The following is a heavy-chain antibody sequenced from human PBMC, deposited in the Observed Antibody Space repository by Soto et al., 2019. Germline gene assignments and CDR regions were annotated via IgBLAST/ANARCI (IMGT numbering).Heavy chain of an antibody. Sequence: GGSLRLSCAASGFTFSSYAMHWVRQAPGKGLEWVAVISYDGSNKYYADSVKGRFTISRDNSKNTLYLQMNSLRAEDTAVYYCARDALVVTALETWGQGTLVTVSS. J-gene: IGHJ4*02. CDR1: GFTFSSYA. V-gene: IGHV3-30-3*01. CDR2: ISYDGSNK. D-gene: IGHD2-21*02. CDR3: ARDALVVTALET.